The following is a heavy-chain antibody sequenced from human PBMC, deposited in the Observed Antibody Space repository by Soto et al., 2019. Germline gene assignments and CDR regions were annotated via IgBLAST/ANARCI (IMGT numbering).Heavy chain of an antibody. J-gene: IGHJ4*02. CDR2: ISSSSSTI. Sequence: ESGGGLVQPGGSLRLSCAASGFTFSIYRMNWVRQAPGKGLEWVSYISSSSSTIHYADSVKGRSTISRANAKNSLYLQMNSLRAVDTAVYYCARDEGSSSWLDFWGQGTLVTVSS. D-gene: IGHD6-13*01. V-gene: IGHV3-48*01. CDR1: GFTFSIYR. CDR3: ARDEGSSSWLDF.